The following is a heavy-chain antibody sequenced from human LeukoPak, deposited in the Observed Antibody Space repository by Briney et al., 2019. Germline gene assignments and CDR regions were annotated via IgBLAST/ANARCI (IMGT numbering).Heavy chain of an antibody. CDR1: GFTFSSYI. CDR3: ARDIASTRMDV. J-gene: IGHJ6*02. CDR2: ISSSGGST. Sequence: PGGSLRLSCAASGFTFSSYIMTWVRQAPGKGLEWVSSISSSGGSTYYADSVKGRFTISRDNSKNILYLQMNSLRAEDTAVYYCARDIASTRMDVWGQGTTVSVSS. V-gene: IGHV3-23*01. D-gene: IGHD2-15*01.